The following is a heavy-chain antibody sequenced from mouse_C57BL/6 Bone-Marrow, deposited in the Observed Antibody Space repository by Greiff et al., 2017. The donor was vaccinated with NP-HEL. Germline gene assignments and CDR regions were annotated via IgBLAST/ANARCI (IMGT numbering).Heavy chain of an antibody. D-gene: IGHD1-1*01. CDR1: GYTFTGYW. CDR3: ARPFYYYGSSFWYFDV. Sequence: VQLQQSGAELMKPGASVKLSCKATGYTFTGYWIEWVKQRPGHGLEWIGEILPGSGSTNYNEKFKGKATFTADTSSNTAYMQLSSLTTEDSAIYYCARPFYYYGSSFWYFDVWGTGTTVTVSS. V-gene: IGHV1-9*01. CDR2: ILPGSGST. J-gene: IGHJ1*03.